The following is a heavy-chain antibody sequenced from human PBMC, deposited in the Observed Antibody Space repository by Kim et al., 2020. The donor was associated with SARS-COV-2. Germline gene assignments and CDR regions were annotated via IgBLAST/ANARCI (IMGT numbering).Heavy chain of an antibody. Sequence: GGSLRLSCAASGFTFSSYAMSWVRQAPGKGLEWVSAISGSGGSTYYADSVKGRFTISRDNSKNTLYLQMNSLRAEDTAVYYCANGGVGGNSEYDYWGQGTLVTVSS. CDR1: GFTFSSYA. V-gene: IGHV3-23*01. J-gene: IGHJ4*02. D-gene: IGHD2-15*01. CDR3: ANGGVGGNSEYDY. CDR2: ISGSGGST.